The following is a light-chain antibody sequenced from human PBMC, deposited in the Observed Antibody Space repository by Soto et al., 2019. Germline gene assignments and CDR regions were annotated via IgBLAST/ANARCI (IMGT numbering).Light chain of an antibody. Sequence: LTQPASVSGSPGQSITISCTGTSSDVGCYNYVSWYQQHPGKAPKLMIYEVSNRPSGVSNRFSGSKSGNTASLTIFGLQAEDEADYYCNSHTSSSTRPYVFGTGTKGTVL. CDR2: EVS. J-gene: IGLJ1*01. V-gene: IGLV2-14*01. CDR1: SSDVGCYNY. CDR3: NSHTSSSTRPYV.